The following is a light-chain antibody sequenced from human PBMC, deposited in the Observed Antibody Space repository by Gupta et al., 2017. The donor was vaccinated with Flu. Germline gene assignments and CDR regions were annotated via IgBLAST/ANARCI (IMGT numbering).Light chain of an antibody. CDR2: GAS. V-gene: IGKV3-15*01. Sequence: EIVMIQSPDTLSVSPGERATRSCRASQSVSNNLAWYQHKPGLAPRLLIYGASTRATGIADRFSGSGSRTEFTLTSSSRQLEDFEVYYCQQYDDWPPITFGQGTRLEIK. J-gene: IGKJ5*01. CDR3: QQYDDWPPIT. CDR1: QSVSNN.